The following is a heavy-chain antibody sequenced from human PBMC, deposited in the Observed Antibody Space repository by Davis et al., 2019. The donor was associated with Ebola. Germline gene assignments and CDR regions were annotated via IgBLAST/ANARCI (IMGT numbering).Heavy chain of an antibody. D-gene: IGHD6-19*01. CDR1: GGSISRYY. Sequence: PSETLSLTCTVSGGSISRYYWSWIRQPPGKGLEWIGYISHSGNTNYNPSLKSRVIISVDTSKNHFSLKLSSVTATDTAVYYWASHVGIAVAGTVDYWGQGTLVSVSS. CDR2: ISHSGNT. CDR3: ASHVGIAVAGTVDY. J-gene: IGHJ4*02. V-gene: IGHV4-59*08.